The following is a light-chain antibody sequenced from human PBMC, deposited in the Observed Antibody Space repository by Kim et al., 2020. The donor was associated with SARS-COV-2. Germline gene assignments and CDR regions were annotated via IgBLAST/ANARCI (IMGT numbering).Light chain of an antibody. CDR1: QSVSSSY. CDR2: GAS. Sequence: EIVLTQSPGTLSLSPGERATLSCRASQSVSSSYLAWYQQKPGQAPRLLIYGASSRATGIPDRFSGSGSGTDFTLTISRLEPEDFAVYYCQAPGTFGQGTKLEI. J-gene: IGKJ2*02. V-gene: IGKV3-20*01. CDR3: QAPGT.